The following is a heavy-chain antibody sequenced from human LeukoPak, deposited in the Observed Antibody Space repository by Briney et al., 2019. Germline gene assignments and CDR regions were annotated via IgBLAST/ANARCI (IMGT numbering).Heavy chain of an antibody. Sequence: SEALSLTCAVYGGSFSGYYWSSIRQPPGKGLDWIGEINHSGSTNYNPSLKSRVTISVDTSKNQFSLKLSSVTAADTAVYYCARKHSSGWYRNFDYWGQGTLVTVSS. V-gene: IGHV4-34*01. CDR1: GGSFSGYY. CDR2: INHSGST. J-gene: IGHJ4*02. D-gene: IGHD6-19*01. CDR3: ARKHSSGWYRNFDY.